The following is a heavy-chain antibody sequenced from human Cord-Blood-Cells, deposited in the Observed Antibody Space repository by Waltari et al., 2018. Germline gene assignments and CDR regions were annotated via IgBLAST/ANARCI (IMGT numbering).Heavy chain of an antibody. D-gene: IGHD6-6*01. V-gene: IGHV4-39*01. CDR1: GGSISSSRYY. CDR2: IYYSGST. CDR3: ASEYSSSSNWFDP. Sequence: QLQLQESGPGLVKPSETLSLTCTVSGGSISSSRYYWGWIRQPPGEGLEWIGSIYYSGSTYYNPSLKSRVTISVDTSKNQFSLKLSAVTAADTAVYYCASEYSSSSNWFDPWGQGTLVTVSS. J-gene: IGHJ5*02.